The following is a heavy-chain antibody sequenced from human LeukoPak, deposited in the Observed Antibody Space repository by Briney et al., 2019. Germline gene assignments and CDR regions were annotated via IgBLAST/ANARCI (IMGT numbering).Heavy chain of an antibody. D-gene: IGHD6-13*01. CDR3: TRYIAAATRGVDY. V-gene: IGHV4-39*01. J-gene: IGHJ4*02. CDR1: GGSISSSSYY. Sequence: SSETLSLTCTVSGGSISSSSYYWGWIRQPPGKGLEWIGIIYYTGSTYNNPSLQSRVTISVDTSKNQFSLKLRSVTAADTAVYYCTRYIAAATRGVDYWGQGTLVTVSS. CDR2: IYYTGST.